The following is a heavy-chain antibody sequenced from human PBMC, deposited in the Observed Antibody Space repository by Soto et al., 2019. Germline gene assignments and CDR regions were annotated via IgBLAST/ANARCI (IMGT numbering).Heavy chain of an antibody. V-gene: IGHV3-7*01. CDR2: INGDGSQT. J-gene: IGHJ4*02. CDR1: GLPFSSSW. CDR3: SWSLDY. Sequence: GRSLRLSCAASGLPFSSSWMDWVRQPPGKGLEWVANINGDGSQTYYVDSVKGRFTVSRDNAENSVYLQMNSLRVEDTAVYYCSWSLDYRGPGTLRSGSS.